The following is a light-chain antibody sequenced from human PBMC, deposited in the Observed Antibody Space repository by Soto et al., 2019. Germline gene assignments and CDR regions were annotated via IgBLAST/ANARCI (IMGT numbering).Light chain of an antibody. V-gene: IGKV3-20*01. CDR2: GAS. J-gene: IGKJ5*01. Sequence: EIVLTQSPGTLSLSPGERATLSCGASQSVTSNYLAWYQQKPGQAPRLLIFGASIRVKGIPDRFIGSGSGTDFTLTISRLEPEDFAVYYCQQYGSSPITFGQGTRLEIK. CDR3: QQYGSSPIT. CDR1: QSVTSNY.